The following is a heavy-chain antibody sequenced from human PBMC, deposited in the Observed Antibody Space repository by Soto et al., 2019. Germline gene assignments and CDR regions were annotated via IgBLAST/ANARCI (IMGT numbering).Heavy chain of an antibody. CDR1: GGSISSSSYY. CDR3: ARISNYYGSGSPRYYFDY. J-gene: IGHJ4*02. Sequence: QLQLQESGPGLVKPSETLSLTCTVSGGSISSSSYYWGWIRQPPGKGLEWIGNIFYTGSTYYNPSLKSRVNRSVDTSKNQSCLKLSSVTAADTAVYYCARISNYYGSGSPRYYFDYWGQGTLVTVSS. D-gene: IGHD3-10*01. V-gene: IGHV4-39*01. CDR2: IFYTGST.